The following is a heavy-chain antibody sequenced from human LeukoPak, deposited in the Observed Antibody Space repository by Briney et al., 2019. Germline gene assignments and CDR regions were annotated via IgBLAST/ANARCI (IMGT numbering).Heavy chain of an antibody. D-gene: IGHD3-9*01. CDR3: ARPPYDILTGYPNGMDV. CDR2: IDPSDAYT. CDR1: GYIFTSYW. V-gene: IGHV5-10-1*01. Sequence: GESMKISCKGSGYIFTSYWISWVRQMRGKGMEWMGRIDPSDAYTNYSPSFQGHVTISADKSISPAYLQWSSLKASDTAMYYCARPPYDILTGYPNGMDVWGKGTTVTVSS. J-gene: IGHJ6*04.